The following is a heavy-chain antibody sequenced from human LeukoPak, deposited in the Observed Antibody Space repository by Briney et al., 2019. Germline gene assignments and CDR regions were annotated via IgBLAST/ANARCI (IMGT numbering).Heavy chain of an antibody. CDR2: INSHGGLT. V-gene: IGHV3-64*01. CDR3: VRGGFSTDILPIDY. CDR1: GFTFKLYA. Sequence: GGSLRLSCEASGFTFKLYAMHWVRQAPGKGLDYVSAINSHGGLTYYAKSVKGRFTISRDNSKNTLYLQMGSLRTEDMAVYYCVRGGFSTDILPIDYWGQGTVVTVSS. J-gene: IGHJ4*02. D-gene: IGHD2-2*01.